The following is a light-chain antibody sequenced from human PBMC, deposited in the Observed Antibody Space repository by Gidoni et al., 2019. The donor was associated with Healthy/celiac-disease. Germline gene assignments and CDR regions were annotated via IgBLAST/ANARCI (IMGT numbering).Light chain of an antibody. CDR2: AAS. CDR3: QQLNSYPLT. V-gene: IGKV1-9*01. CDR1: QGISSY. Sequence: DIKLTQSPSFLSASVGARVTITCRASQGISSYLAWYQQKPGKAPQLLIYAASTLQSGFPSRFSGSGSGTEFTLTISSLQPEDFATYYCQQLNSYPLTFGGGTKVEIK. J-gene: IGKJ4*01.